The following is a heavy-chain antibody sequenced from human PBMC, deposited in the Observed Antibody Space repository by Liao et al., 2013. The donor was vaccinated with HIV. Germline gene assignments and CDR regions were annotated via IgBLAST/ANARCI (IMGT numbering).Heavy chain of an antibody. CDR2: IYTSGST. Sequence: QVQLQESGPGLVKPSETLSLTCTVSGGSISSYYWSWIRQPAGKGLEWIGRIYTSGSTNYNPSLKSRVTISVDTSKNQFSLKLNSVTAADTAVYFCARGRFGEFPLLAPWGQGTLVTVSS. V-gene: IGHV4-4*07. CDR3: ARGRFGEFPLLAP. D-gene: IGHD3-10*01. CDR1: GGSISSYY. J-gene: IGHJ5*02.